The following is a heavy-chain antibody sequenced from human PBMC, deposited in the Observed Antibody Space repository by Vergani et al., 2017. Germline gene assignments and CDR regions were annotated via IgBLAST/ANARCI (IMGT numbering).Heavy chain of an antibody. CDR2: IYPGDSDT. D-gene: IGHD2-2*02. J-gene: IGHJ5*02. CDR1: GYSFTSYW. V-gene: IGHV5-51*03. CDR3: ARSHGYCSSTSCYTDNWFDP. Sequence: EVQLVQSGAEVKKPGESLKISCKCSGYSFTSYWIGWVRQMPGKGLEWMGIIYPGDSDTRYSPSFQGQVTISADRSISTAYLQWSSLKASDTAMYYCARSHGYCSSTSCYTDNWFDPWGQGTLVTVSS.